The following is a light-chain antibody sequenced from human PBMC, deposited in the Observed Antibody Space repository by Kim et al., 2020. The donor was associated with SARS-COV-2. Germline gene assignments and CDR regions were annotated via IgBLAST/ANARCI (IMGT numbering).Light chain of an antibody. CDR2: HTT. Sequence: AETVTLPCGSSTGAVTSGHYPYWFQQKPGQAPRTLIYHTTNRHSWTPARFSGSLLGGKAALTLSGAQPEDEAEYYCLLFYSGAGIFGGGTQLTVL. CDR3: LLFYSGAGI. V-gene: IGLV7-46*01. CDR1: TGAVTSGHY. J-gene: IGLJ2*01.